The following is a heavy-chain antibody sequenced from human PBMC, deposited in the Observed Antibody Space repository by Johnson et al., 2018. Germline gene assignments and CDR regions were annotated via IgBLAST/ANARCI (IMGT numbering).Heavy chain of an antibody. CDR3: AREENGVAYSSRWFFPDDYYDGMDV. V-gene: IGHV4-59*01. J-gene: IGHJ6*02. D-gene: IGHD6-13*01. Sequence: QVQLQESGPGLVKPSETLSLTCTVSGGSISSYYWSWIRQPPGKGLEWIGYIYYSGSTNYNPSLKSRVTISVDTSKNQFSLKLSSVTAADTAVYYCAREENGVAYSSRWFFPDDYYDGMDVWGQGTTVTGSS. CDR2: IYYSGST. CDR1: GGSISSYY.